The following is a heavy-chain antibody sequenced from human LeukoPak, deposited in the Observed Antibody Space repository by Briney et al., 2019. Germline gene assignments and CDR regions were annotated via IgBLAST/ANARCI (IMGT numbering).Heavy chain of an antibody. J-gene: IGHJ4*02. V-gene: IGHV3-7*01. CDR3: ARSSWYSLRFDY. D-gene: IGHD6-13*01. CDR2: IKQDGSEK. CDR1: GFTFSSYW. Sequence: GGSLRLSCAASGFTFSSYWMSWVRQAPGEGLEWVANIKQDGSEKYHVDSVKGRFTISRDNAKNSLYLQMNSLRAEDTAVYYCARSSWYSLRFDYWGQGTLVTVSS.